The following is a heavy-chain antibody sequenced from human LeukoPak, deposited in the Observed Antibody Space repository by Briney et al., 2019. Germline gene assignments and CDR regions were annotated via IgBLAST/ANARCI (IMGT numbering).Heavy chain of an antibody. CDR2: INSDGINT. CDR3: AKPACGGDCSPSDAFDI. Sequence: GGSLRLSCAASGFTFSNYWMHWVRQAPGKGLVWVSRINSDGINTSYADSVKGRFTISRDNAKNTLNLQMNSLRAEDTAVYYCAKPACGGDCSPSDAFDIWGQGTMVTVSS. J-gene: IGHJ3*02. CDR1: GFTFSNYW. V-gene: IGHV3-74*01. D-gene: IGHD2-21*02.